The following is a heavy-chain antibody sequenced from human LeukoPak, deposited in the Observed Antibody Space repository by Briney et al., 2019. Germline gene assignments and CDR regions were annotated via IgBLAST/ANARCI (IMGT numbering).Heavy chain of an antibody. J-gene: IGHJ4*02. CDR3: ARDFGGIVVVPAAMHFDY. CDR2: INPSGGST. CDR1: GYTFTSYY. D-gene: IGHD2-2*01. Sequence: ASVKVPCKASGYTFTSYYMHWVRQAPGQGLEWMGIINPSGGSTNYAQKFQGRVTMTRDTSTSTVYMELSSLRSEDTAVYYCARDFGGIVVVPAAMHFDYWGQGTLVTVSS. V-gene: IGHV1-46*01.